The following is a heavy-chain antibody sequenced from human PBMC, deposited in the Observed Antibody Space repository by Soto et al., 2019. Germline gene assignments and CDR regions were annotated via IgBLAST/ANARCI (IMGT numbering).Heavy chain of an antibody. CDR1: VFTFISYG. J-gene: IGHJ6*02. CDR2: IWYDGSNK. D-gene: IGHD2-2*02. CDR3: ARDIVVVPAAIVGNYYYYYGMDV. V-gene: IGHV3-33*01. Sequence: PGWSLRLACASSVFTFISYGMQWVRQAPGKGLEWVAVIWYDGSNKYYADSVKGRFTISRDNSKNTLYLQMNSLRAEDTAVYYCARDIVVVPAAIVGNYYYYYGMDVWGQGTTVTVSS.